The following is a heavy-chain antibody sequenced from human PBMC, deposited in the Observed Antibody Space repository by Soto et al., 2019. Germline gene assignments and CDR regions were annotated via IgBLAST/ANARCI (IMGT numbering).Heavy chain of an antibody. J-gene: IGHJ5*02. D-gene: IGHD2-21*02. V-gene: IGHV1-69*13. CDR2: IIPIFGTA. CDR3: ARCGGDCFAYNWFDP. Sequence: SVKVSCKASGGTFSSYAISWVRQAPGQGLEWMGGIIPIFGTANYAQKFQGRVTITADESTSTAYMELSSLRSEDTAVYYCARCGGDCFAYNWFDPWGQGTLVTLS. CDR1: GGTFSSYA.